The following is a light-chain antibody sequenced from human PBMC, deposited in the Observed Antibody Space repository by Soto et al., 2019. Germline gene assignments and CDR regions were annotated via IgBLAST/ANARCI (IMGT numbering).Light chain of an antibody. CDR3: QQYNKWWT. CDR1: QRLSASD. V-gene: IGKV3-15*01. J-gene: IGKJ1*01. Sequence: EIVLTQSKGTLALSPGQGGTIYWRASQRLSASDIAWYQQKPGQAPRLLIYGASTRATGIPARFSGSGSGTEFTLTINSLQSEDFAVYYCQQYNKWWTFGQGTKVDI. CDR2: GAS.